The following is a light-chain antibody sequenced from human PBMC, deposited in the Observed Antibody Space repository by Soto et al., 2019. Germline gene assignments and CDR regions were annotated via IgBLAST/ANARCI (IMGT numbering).Light chain of an antibody. Sequence: QSVLTQPPSASGTPGQMVTISCSGSSSNIGSNTVNWYQQLPGTAPKLLIYSNNQRPPGVPDRFSGSKSGTSASLAISGLQSEDEADYYCAAWDDSLNGPYVFGTGTKVTVL. CDR1: SSNIGSNT. CDR3: AAWDDSLNGPYV. J-gene: IGLJ1*01. CDR2: SNN. V-gene: IGLV1-44*01.